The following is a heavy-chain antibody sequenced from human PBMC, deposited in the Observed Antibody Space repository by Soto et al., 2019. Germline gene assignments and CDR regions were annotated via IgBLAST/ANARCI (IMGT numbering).Heavy chain of an antibody. CDR3: ARWGCSGSNCNLNQRSFDL. V-gene: IGHV3-33*01. Sequence: PGGSLRLSCAASGFIFNEYGMHWVRQAPGKGLEWVAVIWYDGSNKYYADSVKGRFTFSRDNSKNTMSLQMNSPRVEDTAIYYCARWGCSGSNCNLNQRSFDLWGQGTLVTVSS. D-gene: IGHD2-15*01. J-gene: IGHJ5*02. CDR1: GFIFNEYG. CDR2: IWYDGSNK.